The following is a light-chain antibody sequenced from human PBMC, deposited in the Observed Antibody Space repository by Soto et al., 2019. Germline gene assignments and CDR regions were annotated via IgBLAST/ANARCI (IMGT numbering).Light chain of an antibody. J-gene: IGLJ2*01. CDR3: GAWARSLTEVV. CDR1: SSNLGHHY. V-gene: IGLV1-51*02. Sequence: QSALTQPPSVSASPGQRVTISCSGSSSNLGHHYVSWYQQFPGTAPKLLIYEDTNRPSGIPDRFSGSKSGTAATLSITGLQTGDEADYYCGAWARSLTEVVFGGGTKVTVL. CDR2: EDT.